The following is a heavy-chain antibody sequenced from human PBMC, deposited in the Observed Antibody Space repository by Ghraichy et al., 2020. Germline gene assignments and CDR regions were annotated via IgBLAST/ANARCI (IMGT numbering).Heavy chain of an antibody. CDR2: IYPADSDT. D-gene: IGHD1-7*01. CDR1: GYSFSTYW. J-gene: IGHJ4*02. Sequence: KVSCKASGYSFSTYWIGWVRQMHGKGLEWVGIIYPADSDTRYTPSLEGQVIISADKSINTAYLQWSSLKASDSAMYYCATLQGGGTPHGWGQGTLVTVSS. CDR3: ATLQGGGTPHG. V-gene: IGHV5-51*01.